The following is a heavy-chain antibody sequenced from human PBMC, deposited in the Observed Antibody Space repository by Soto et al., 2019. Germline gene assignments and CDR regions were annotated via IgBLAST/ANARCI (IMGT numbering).Heavy chain of an antibody. CDR3: AHRRLGCGFDY. D-gene: IGHD2-15*01. Sequence: QITLKESGHTLVKPTQTLTLTCTFSGFSLSTSGVGVGWIRQPPGKALEWLALIYWDDDKRYSRSLKSRLTTTKDTPKNQVVLTMTNMDPVDTATYYCAHRRLGCGFDYWGQGTLVTVSS. V-gene: IGHV2-5*02. J-gene: IGHJ4*02. CDR1: GFSLSTSGVG. CDR2: IYWDDDK.